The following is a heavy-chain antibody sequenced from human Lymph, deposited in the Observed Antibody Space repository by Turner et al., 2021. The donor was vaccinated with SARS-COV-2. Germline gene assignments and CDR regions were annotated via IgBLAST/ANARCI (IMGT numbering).Heavy chain of an antibody. Sequence: EVQLVESGGGLLQPGGSLRLSCVASGFTVSYNYMTWVRQAPGKGLEWVSVIYSGGSTYYADSVKGRFTISRDSSKNTLYLQMNSLRAEDTAVYYCARDLMEVGGMDVWGQGTTVTVSS. V-gene: IGHV3-53*01. CDR2: IYSGGST. D-gene: IGHD3-3*01. CDR3: ARDLMEVGGMDV. CDR1: GFTVSYNY. J-gene: IGHJ6*02.